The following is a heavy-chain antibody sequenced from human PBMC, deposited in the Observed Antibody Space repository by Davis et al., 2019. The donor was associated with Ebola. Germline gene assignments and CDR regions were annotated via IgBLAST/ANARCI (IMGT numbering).Heavy chain of an antibody. CDR2: ISGSGGST. J-gene: IGHJ6*02. CDR1: GFTFSNYA. Sequence: GESLKISCAASGFTFSNYAMSWVRQAPGKGLEWVSAISGSGGSTYYADSVKGRFTISRDNSKNTLYLQMNSLRAEDTAVYYCAVGSSRYYYYGMDVWGQGTTVTVSS. V-gene: IGHV3-23*01. D-gene: IGHD6-6*01. CDR3: AVGSSRYYYYGMDV.